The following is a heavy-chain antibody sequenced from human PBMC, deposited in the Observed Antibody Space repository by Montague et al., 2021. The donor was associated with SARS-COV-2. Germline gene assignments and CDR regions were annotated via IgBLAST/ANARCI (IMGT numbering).Heavy chain of an antibody. Sequence: SETLSLTCAVYGGSFSGHYWNWIRQPPGKRLEWIGEINHSGSTNNNPSLKSRVTMSVGTSKNQFSLKLSSVTAADTAVYYCARGARQGYGFRLGSFDYWGQGTLVTVSS. D-gene: IGHD3-10*01. J-gene: IGHJ4*02. CDR3: ARGARQGYGFRLGSFDY. CDR1: GGSFSGHY. CDR2: INHSGST. V-gene: IGHV4-34*01.